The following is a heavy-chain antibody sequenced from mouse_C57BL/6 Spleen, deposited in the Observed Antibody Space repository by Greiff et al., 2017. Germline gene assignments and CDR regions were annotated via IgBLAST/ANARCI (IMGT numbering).Heavy chain of an antibody. D-gene: IGHD1-1*01. V-gene: IGHV1-80*01. J-gene: IGHJ2*01. Sequence: QVQLQQSGAELVKPGASVKISCKASGYAFSSYWMNWVKQRPGKGLEWIGQIYPGDGDTNYNGKFKGKATLTADKSSSTAYMQLSSLTSEDSAVYFYARQDYYGSSDDYFDYWGQGTTLTVSS. CDR3: ARQDYYGSSDDYFDY. CDR2: IYPGDGDT. CDR1: GYAFSSYW.